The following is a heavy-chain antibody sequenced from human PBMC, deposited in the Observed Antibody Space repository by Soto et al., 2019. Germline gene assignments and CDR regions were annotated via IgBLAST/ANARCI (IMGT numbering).Heavy chain of an antibody. Sequence: SETLSLTCTVSGGSISSSSYYWGWIRQPPGKGLEWIGSIYYSGSTYYNPSLKSRVTISVDTSKNQFSLKLSSVTAADTAVYYGARHAGPYGDYDYWGQGTLVTVSS. CDR2: IYYSGST. J-gene: IGHJ4*02. CDR1: GGSISSSSYY. V-gene: IGHV4-39*01. CDR3: ARHAGPYGDYDY. D-gene: IGHD4-17*01.